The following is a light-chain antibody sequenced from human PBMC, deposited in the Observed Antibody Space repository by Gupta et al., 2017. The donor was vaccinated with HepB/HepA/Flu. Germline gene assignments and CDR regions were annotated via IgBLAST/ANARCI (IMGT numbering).Light chain of an antibody. V-gene: IGLV2-14*03. CDR2: DVS. Sequence: QSALTQPASVSGSPGPSVTISCTRTSIDVGGYNYVSWYQQHPGKAPKLMIYDVSNRPSGVSNRFSGSKSGNTASLTISGLQAEDEADYYCSSYTSSSTLYVVGTGTKVTVL. J-gene: IGLJ1*01. CDR3: SSYTSSSTLYV. CDR1: SIDVGGYNY.